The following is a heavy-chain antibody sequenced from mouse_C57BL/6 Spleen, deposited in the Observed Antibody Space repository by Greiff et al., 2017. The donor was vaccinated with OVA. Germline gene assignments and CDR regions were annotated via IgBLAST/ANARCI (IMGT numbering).Heavy chain of an antibody. CDR2: IHPNSGST. J-gene: IGHJ1*03. V-gene: IGHV1-64*01. CDR1: GYTFTSYW. CDR3: ARTYEDGYFDV. D-gene: IGHD2-3*01. Sequence: QVQLQQSGAELVKPGASVKLSCKASGYTFTSYWMHWVKQRPGQGLEWIGMIHPNSGSTNYNEKFKSKATLTVDKSSSTAYMQLSSLTSEDSAVYYCARTYEDGYFDVWGTGTTVTVSS.